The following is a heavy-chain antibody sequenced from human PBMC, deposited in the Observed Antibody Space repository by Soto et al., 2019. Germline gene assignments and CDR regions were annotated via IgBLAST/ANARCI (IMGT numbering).Heavy chain of an antibody. Sequence: QITLKESGPTLVKPTQTLTLTCTFSGFSLSTSGVAVGWIRQPPGKALEWLALIYCDDDKRYSPSMKGRLTSTRDTSNIQVVLIVTNMDPEDTATYYCAHRLTATAFDIWGQGTMVTVSS. D-gene: IGHD2-21*02. CDR3: AHRLTATAFDI. V-gene: IGHV2-5*02. J-gene: IGHJ3*02. CDR2: IYCDDDK. CDR1: GFSLSTSGVA.